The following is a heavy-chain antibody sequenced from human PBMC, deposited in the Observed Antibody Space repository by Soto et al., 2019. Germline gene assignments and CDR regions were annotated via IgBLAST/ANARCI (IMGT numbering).Heavy chain of an antibody. D-gene: IGHD5-18*01. CDR1: GFTFSGSA. CDR2: IRSKANSYAT. J-gene: IGHJ4*02. CDR3: TRHGDRDGYGVDY. Sequence: GGSLRLSCAASGFTFSGSAMHWVRQASGKGLEWVGRIRSKANSYATAYAASVKGRFTISRDDSKNTAYLQMNSLKTEDTAVYYCTRHGDRDGYGVDYWGQGTLVTVSS. V-gene: IGHV3-73*01.